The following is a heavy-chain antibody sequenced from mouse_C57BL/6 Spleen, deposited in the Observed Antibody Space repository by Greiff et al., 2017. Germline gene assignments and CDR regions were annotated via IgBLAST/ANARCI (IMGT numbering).Heavy chain of an antibody. J-gene: IGHJ2*01. CDR3: VRKAYQLRDFDY. Sequence: EVNLVESGGGLVQPKGSLKLSCAASGFTFNTYAMHWVRQAPGKGLEWVARIRRKSSNYATYYADSVKDRFTISRDDSQSMLYLQMHNLKTADAAMYYCVRKAYQLRDFDYWGQGTTLTVSS. CDR1: GFTFNTYA. V-gene: IGHV10-3*01. CDR2: IRRKSSNYAT. D-gene: IGHD6-5*01.